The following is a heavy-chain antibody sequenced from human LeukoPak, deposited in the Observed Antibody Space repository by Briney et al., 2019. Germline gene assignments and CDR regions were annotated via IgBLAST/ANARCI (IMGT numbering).Heavy chain of an antibody. Sequence: SETLSLTCTVSGGSISSGGYYWSWIRQHPGKGLEWIGYIYYSGSTYYNPSLRSRVTISVDTSKNQFSLRLSSVTAADTAVYFCAKGSAVADIYFDYWGQGTLVTVSS. CDR1: GGSISSGGYY. CDR3: AKGSAVADIYFDY. V-gene: IGHV4-31*03. J-gene: IGHJ4*02. D-gene: IGHD6-19*01. CDR2: IYYSGST.